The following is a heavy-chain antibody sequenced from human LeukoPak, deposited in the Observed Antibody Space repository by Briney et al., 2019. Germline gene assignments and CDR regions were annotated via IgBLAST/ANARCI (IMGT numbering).Heavy chain of an antibody. J-gene: IGHJ4*02. CDR1: GFTFSSYA. V-gene: IGHV3-23*01. CDR2: ISGSGGST. CDR3: ARRVGATYHFDW. Sequence: GGSLRLSCAASGFTFSSYAMSWVRQAPGKGLEWVSAISGSGGSTYYADSVKGRFTISRDNAKNSLYLQMNSLRAEDTAVYYCARRVGATYHFDWWGQGTLVTVSS. D-gene: IGHD1-26*01.